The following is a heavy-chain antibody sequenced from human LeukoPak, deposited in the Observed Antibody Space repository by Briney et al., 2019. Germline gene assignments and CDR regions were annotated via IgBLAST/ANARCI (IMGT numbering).Heavy chain of an antibody. V-gene: IGHV4-59*01. J-gene: IGHJ5*02. Sequence: ETLSLTCSVAGGSISTYYWNWIRQTPGKGLEWISHISNGNTDYNPSLKSRVTISVDTSKNQFSLRLTSVTAADTAVYYCARDKAHSYGRYFDPWGQGALVIVSS. CDR3: ARDKAHSYGRYFDP. CDR1: GGSISTYY. D-gene: IGHD5-18*01. CDR2: ISNGNT.